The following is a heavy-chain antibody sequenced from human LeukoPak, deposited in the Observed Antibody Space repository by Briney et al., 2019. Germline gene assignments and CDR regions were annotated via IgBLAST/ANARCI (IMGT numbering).Heavy chain of an antibody. CDR3: ARHPRRYCSSTSCYTFFDY. CDR2: IYYSGST. J-gene: IGHJ4*02. CDR1: GGSFSGYY. D-gene: IGHD2-2*02. Sequence: SETLSLTCAVYGGSFSGYYWSWIRQPPGKGLEWIGYIYYSGSTNYNPSLKSRVTISVDTSKNQFSLKLSSVTAADTAVYYCARHPRRYCSSTSCYTFFDYWGQGTLVTVSS. V-gene: IGHV4-59*01.